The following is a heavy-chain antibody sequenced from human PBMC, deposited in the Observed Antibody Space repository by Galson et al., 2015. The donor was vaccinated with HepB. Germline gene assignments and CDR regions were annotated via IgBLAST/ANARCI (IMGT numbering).Heavy chain of an antibody. CDR3: ARGEHYYDSSGYPDPYYSYYYMDV. V-gene: IGHV1-2*02. D-gene: IGHD3-22*01. Sequence: SVKVSCKASGHTFTGYYMYWVRQAPGQGLEWMGWINPNSGGTNYAQKFQGRVTMTRDTSISTAYMELSRLTSDDTAVYYCARGEHYYDSSGYPDPYYSYYYMDVWGKGTTVTVSS. CDR2: INPNSGGT. CDR1: GHTFTGYY. J-gene: IGHJ6*03.